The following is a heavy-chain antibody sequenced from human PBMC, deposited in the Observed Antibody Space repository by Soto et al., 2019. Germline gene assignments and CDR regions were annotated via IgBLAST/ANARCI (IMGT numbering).Heavy chain of an antibody. Sequence: SETLSLTCTVSGGSISSYYWSWIRQPPGKGLEWIGYIYNSGSTNYNPSLKSRVTISVDTSKNQFSLKLSSVTAADTAVYYCAREGITMVRGVIRGGEYYYYGMDVWGQGTTVTVSS. CDR3: AREGITMVRGVIRGGEYYYYGMDV. D-gene: IGHD3-10*01. CDR2: IYNSGST. J-gene: IGHJ6*02. CDR1: GGSISSYY. V-gene: IGHV4-59*01.